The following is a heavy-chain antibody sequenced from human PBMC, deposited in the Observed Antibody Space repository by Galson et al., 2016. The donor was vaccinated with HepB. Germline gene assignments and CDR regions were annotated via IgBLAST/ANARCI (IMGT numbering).Heavy chain of an antibody. CDR3: ARENGAYKYYGMDV. CDR1: GGSLSGYY. V-gene: IGHV4-34*01. J-gene: IGHJ6*02. CDR2: INHSGST. Sequence: ETLSLTCEVYGGSLSGYYWSWIRQPPGKGLEWVGEINHSGSTNYNPSLESRVTISVDTSKNQFPLNLSSVNAADMALYYCARENGAYKYYGMDVWGQGTTVTVSS. D-gene: IGHD3-16*01.